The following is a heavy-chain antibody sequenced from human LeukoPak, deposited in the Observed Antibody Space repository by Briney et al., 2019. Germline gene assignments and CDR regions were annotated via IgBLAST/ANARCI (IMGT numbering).Heavy chain of an antibody. J-gene: IGHJ3*02. V-gene: IGHV4-39*07. CDR2: IYYSGST. CDR3: ARVYGSGYDFRGAFDI. Sequence: PSETLSLTCTVSGGSISSSSYYWGWIRQPPGKGLGWIGSIYYSGSTYYNPSLKSRVTISVDTSKNQFSLKLSSVTAADTAVYYCARVYGSGYDFRGAFDIWGQGTMVTVSS. CDR1: GGSISSSSYY. D-gene: IGHD5-12*01.